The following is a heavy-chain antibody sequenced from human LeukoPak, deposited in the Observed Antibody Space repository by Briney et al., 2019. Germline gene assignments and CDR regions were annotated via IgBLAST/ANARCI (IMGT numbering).Heavy chain of an antibody. CDR1: GFTFSSYA. Sequence: GSLRLSCAASGFTFSSYAMSWVRQAPGKGLEWVSAISGSGGSTYYADSVKGRFTISRDNSKNTLYLQMNSLRAEDTAVYYCAKLPTYYYDSSGYYADYWGQGTLVTVSS. V-gene: IGHV3-23*01. J-gene: IGHJ4*02. D-gene: IGHD3-22*01. CDR3: AKLPTYYYDSSGYYADY. CDR2: ISGSGGST.